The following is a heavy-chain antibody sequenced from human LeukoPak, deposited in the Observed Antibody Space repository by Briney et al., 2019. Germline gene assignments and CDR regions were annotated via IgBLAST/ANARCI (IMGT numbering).Heavy chain of an antibody. CDR3: ARAQTIFGVVDDLFGGGVRPKYYFDY. CDR2: IYYSGST. D-gene: IGHD3-3*01. V-gene: IGHV4-59*01. J-gene: IGHJ4*02. Sequence: SETLSLTCTVSGGSISSYYWSWIRQPPGKGLEWIGYIYYSGSTNYNPSLKSRVTISVDTSKNQFSLKLGSVAAADTAVYYCARAQTIFGVVDDLFGGGVRPKYYFDYWGQGTLVTVSS. CDR1: GGSISSYY.